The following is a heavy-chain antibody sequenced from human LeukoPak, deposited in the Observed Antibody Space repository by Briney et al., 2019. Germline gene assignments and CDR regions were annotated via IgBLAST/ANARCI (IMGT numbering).Heavy chain of an antibody. J-gene: IGHJ4*02. CDR2: INHSGSA. CDR1: GGSFSGYY. CDR3: AKENTFQWLATYFDY. D-gene: IGHD6-19*01. V-gene: IGHV4-34*01. Sequence: SETLSLTCAVSGGSFSGYYWTWIRQPPGKGLEWIGEINHSGSANYNPSLKSRVTISLDTSKNQFSLKLSSVTAADTAVYYCAKENTFQWLATYFDYWGQGTLVTVSS.